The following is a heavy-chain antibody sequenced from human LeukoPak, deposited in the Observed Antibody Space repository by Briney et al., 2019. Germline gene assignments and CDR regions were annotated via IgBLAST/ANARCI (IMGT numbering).Heavy chain of an antibody. J-gene: IGHJ3*02. CDR1: GGSISSYY. CDR3: PRGLYDAFDI. V-gene: IGHV4-59*01. D-gene: IGHD2-2*02. CDR2: IYYSGST. Sequence: SETLSLTCTVSGGSISSYYWSWSRQPPGKGLEWIGYIYYSGSTNYNPSLKSRVTISVDTSKNQFSLKLSSVTAADTAVYYCPRGLYDAFDIWGQGTTVTVSS.